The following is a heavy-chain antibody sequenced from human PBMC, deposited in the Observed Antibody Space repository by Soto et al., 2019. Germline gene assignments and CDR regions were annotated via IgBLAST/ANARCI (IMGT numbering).Heavy chain of an antibody. D-gene: IGHD2-2*01. CDR3: ARHTYAYRRAYFDS. CDR1: AGSISSSSYY. CDR2: IFYSGNT. Sequence: KTSETLSLTCTVSAGSISSSSYYWGWIRQPPGKGLEWIGSIFYSGNTYYNPSLTSRVTISVDTSKNQFSLKLSSVTAADTAVYFCARHTYAYRRAYFDSWGHGTLVTVSS. V-gene: IGHV4-39*01. J-gene: IGHJ4*01.